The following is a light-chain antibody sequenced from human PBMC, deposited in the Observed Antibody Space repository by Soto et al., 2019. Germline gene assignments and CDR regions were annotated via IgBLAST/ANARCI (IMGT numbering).Light chain of an antibody. V-gene: IGKV3-11*01. CDR2: DAS. J-gene: IGKJ5*01. CDR3: QQRNSWPPTFT. CDR1: QSVSSY. Sequence: EIVLTQSPATLSLSPGERATLSCGASQSVSSYLAWYQQKPGQAPRLLIYDASNRATGIPARFSGSGSGTDFTLTISSLEPEDFAVYYCQQRNSWPPTFTFGQGTRLEI.